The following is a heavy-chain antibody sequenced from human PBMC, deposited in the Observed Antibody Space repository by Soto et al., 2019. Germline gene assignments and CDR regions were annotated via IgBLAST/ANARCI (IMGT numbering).Heavy chain of an antibody. CDR1: GFTFSSNA. D-gene: IGHD3-16*02. CDR2: ISGSGCST. J-gene: IGHJ3*02. Sequence: EVQLLESGGGLVQPGGSLRLSCEASGFTFSSNAMSWVRQAPGKGLEWVSAISGSGCSTYYAASVKGRFTISRDNSMKALYLQMNSLRAEETAVYYCAKDLSDFIWVIYRVHDAFDIWGQGTMVTVSS. CDR3: AKDLSDFIWVIYRVHDAFDI. V-gene: IGHV3-23*01.